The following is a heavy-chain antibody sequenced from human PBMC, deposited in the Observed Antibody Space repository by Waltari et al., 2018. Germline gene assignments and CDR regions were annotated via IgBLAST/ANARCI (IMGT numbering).Heavy chain of an antibody. CDR1: GFTFSSYA. CDR2: ISGSGGST. V-gene: IGHV3-23*01. Sequence: EVQLLESGGGLVQPGGSLRLSCAASGFTFSSYAMSWVRQAPGKGREWVSAISGSGGSTYYADSVKGRFTISRDNSKNTLYLQMNSLRAEDTAVYYCVADGYNRRDGYWGQGTLVTVSS. CDR3: VADGYNRRDGY. D-gene: IGHD5-12*01. J-gene: IGHJ4*02.